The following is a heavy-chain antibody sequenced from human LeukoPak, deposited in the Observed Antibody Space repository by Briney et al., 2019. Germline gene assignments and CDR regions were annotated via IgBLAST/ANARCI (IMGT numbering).Heavy chain of an antibody. CDR1: GYTFTSYG. V-gene: IGHV1-2*06. J-gene: IGHJ4*02. Sequence: ASVKVSCKASGYTFTSYGISWVRQAPGQGLEWMGRINPNSGGTNYAQKFQGRVTMTRDTSISTAYMELSRLRSDDTAVYYCASSITIFGVVQFDYWGQGTLVTVSS. CDR2: INPNSGGT. CDR3: ASSITIFGVVQFDY. D-gene: IGHD3-3*01.